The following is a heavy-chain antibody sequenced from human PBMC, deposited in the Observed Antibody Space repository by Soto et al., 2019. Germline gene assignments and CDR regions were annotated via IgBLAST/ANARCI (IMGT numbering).Heavy chain of an antibody. CDR2: INPSGGST. Sequence: QVQLVQSGAEVKKPGASVKVSCKASGYTFTSYYMHWVRQAPGQGLEWMGIINPSGGSTSYAQKFQGRVTMTSDTSTSTVYMELSGLRSEDTAVYYCARDIVVVTSYYGMDVWGQGTTVTVSS. J-gene: IGHJ6*02. D-gene: IGHD2-21*02. V-gene: IGHV1-46*01. CDR3: ARDIVVVTSYYGMDV. CDR1: GYTFTSYY.